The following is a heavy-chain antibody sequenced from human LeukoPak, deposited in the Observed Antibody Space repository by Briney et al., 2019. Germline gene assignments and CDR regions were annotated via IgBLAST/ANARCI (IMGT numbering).Heavy chain of an antibody. D-gene: IGHD5-18*01. CDR2: IIPIFGTA. Sequence: SVKVSCKASGGTFSRYAISWVRQAPGQGLEWMGGIIPIFGTANYAQKFQGRVTITADESTSTAYMELSSLRSEDTAVYYCARVTGYSYVNLDYWGQGTLVTVSS. CDR1: GGTFSRYA. J-gene: IGHJ4*02. V-gene: IGHV1-69*13. CDR3: ARVTGYSYVNLDY.